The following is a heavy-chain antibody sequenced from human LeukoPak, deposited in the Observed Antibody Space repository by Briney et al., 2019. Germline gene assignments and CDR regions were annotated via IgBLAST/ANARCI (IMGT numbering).Heavy chain of an antibody. J-gene: IGHJ4*02. CDR3: ARLYYYDSSGPPL. Sequence: PSETLSLTCTGSGYSISSGYYWGWIRQPPGKGLEWIGSIYHSGSTYYNPSLKSRATISVDTSKNQFSLKLSSVSAADTAVYYCARLYYYDSSGPPLWGQGTLVTVS. CDR1: GYSISSGYY. V-gene: IGHV4-38-2*02. D-gene: IGHD3-22*01. CDR2: IYHSGST.